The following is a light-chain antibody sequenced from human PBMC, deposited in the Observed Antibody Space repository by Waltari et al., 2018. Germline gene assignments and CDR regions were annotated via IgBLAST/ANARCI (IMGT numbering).Light chain of an antibody. CDR2: AAS. J-gene: IGKJ2*01. CDR3: QQANNFPYT. CDR1: QDIGSW. V-gene: IGKV1D-12*01. Sequence: DIQMTQSPSSVSASVGDRVTITCRASQDIGSWLLWYQRKPGRAPKLLIYAASTLQIGVPSRFSGSGSGTDFTLTITSLQPEDFATYFCQQANNFPYTFGQGTRLEMK.